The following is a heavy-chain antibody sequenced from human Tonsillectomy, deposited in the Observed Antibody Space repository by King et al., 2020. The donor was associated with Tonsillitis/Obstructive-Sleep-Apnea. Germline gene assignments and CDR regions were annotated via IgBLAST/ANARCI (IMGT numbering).Heavy chain of an antibody. CDR3: AKDQVYYYDSSGPAYYFDY. D-gene: IGHD3-22*01. CDR1: GFTFSSYG. Sequence: VQLVESGGGVVQPGRSLRLSCAASGFTFSSYGMHWVRQAPGKGLEWVAVISYDGSNKYYADSVKGRFTIPRDNSKNTLYLQMNSLRAEDTAVFYCAKDQVYYYDSSGPAYYFDYWGQGTLVTVSS. CDR2: ISYDGSNK. J-gene: IGHJ4*02. V-gene: IGHV3-30*18.